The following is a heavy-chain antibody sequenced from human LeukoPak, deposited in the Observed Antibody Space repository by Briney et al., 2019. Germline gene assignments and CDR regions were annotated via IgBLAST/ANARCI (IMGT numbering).Heavy chain of an antibody. V-gene: IGHV4-59*08. J-gene: IGHJ4*02. CDR2: IYYSGST. CDR3: ARLRPGVARVDY. Sequence: NSSETLSLTCTVSGGSISSYYWSWIRQPPGKGLEWIGYIYYSGSTYYNPSLKSRVTISVDTSKNQFSLKLSSVTAADTAVYYCARLRPGVARVDYWGQGTLVTVSS. CDR1: GGSISSYY. D-gene: IGHD1-1*01.